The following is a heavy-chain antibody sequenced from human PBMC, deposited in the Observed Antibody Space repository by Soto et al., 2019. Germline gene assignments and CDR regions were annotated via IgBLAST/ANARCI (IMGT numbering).Heavy chain of an antibody. Sequence: QVQLQESGPGLVKPSETLSLTCTVSGGSVSSGSYYWSWIRQPPGKGLEWIGYIYYSGSTNYNPSLKSRVTISVDTSKNQFSLKLSSVTAADTAVYYCARGGGSYRSPPYFDYWGQGTLVTVSS. J-gene: IGHJ4*02. CDR1: GGSVSSGSYY. CDR2: IYYSGST. V-gene: IGHV4-61*01. CDR3: ARGGGSYRSPPYFDY. D-gene: IGHD1-26*01.